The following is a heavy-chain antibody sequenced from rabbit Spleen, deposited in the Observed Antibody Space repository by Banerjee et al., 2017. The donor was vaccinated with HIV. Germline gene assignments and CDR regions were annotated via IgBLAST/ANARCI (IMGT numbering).Heavy chain of an antibody. D-gene: IGHD8-1*01. J-gene: IGHJ6*01. CDR1: GVSFSSNHY. CDR3: ARDTGSSFSSYGMDL. V-gene: IGHV1S45*01. CDR2: IDAGSSAFT. Sequence: QEQLEESGGGLVKPGASLTLTCTASGVSFSSNHYMCWVRQAPGKGLEWIACIDAGSSAFTYFASWAKGRFTCSKTSSTTVTLQMTSLTAADTATYFCARDTGSSFSSYGMDLWGQGTLVT.